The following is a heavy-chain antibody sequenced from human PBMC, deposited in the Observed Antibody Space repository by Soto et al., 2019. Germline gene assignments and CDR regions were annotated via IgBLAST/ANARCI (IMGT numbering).Heavy chain of an antibody. Sequence: QVQLVQSGAEVKKPGASVKVSCKASGYTFTSYDINWVRQATGQGLEWMGWMNPNSGNTGYAQKLLGRVTMTRNTSISTAYMELRSLRSEDTAVYYCARERSAAGTGWFDPWGQGTLVTVSS. CDR1: GYTFTSYD. D-gene: IGHD6-13*01. CDR3: ARERSAAGTGWFDP. CDR2: MNPNSGNT. J-gene: IGHJ5*02. V-gene: IGHV1-8*01.